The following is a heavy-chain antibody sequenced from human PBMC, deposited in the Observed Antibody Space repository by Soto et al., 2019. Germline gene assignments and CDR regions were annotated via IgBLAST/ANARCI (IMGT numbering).Heavy chain of an antibody. J-gene: IGHJ4*02. CDR2: ISGSGGST. CDR1: GFTFSSYA. D-gene: IGHD5-12*01. CDR3: ANYGKWRTNGPGWDF. V-gene: IGHV3-23*01. Sequence: GVSLSLSCAASGFTFSSYAMSWVRQAPGKGLEWVSAISGSGGSTYYAASVKGRFTISRDNSKNTLYLQMNSLRAEDTAVYYCANYGKWRTNGPGWDFWGQGTLVTVSS.